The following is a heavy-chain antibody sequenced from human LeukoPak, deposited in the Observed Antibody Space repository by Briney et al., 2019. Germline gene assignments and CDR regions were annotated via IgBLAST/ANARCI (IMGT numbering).Heavy chain of an antibody. Sequence: PGGSLRSPVRALGFTLPRAGSTWRGQVPGKGLVWVSRSNPDGSATNYADSVKGRFTISRDDTNNTLSLQMDSLRAEDTTVIYYVANINRQDGRGDQGTLVIVSS. V-gene: IGHV3-74*01. D-gene: IGHD1-14*01. CDR2: SNPDGSAT. CDR3: VANINRQDGR. J-gene: IGHJ4*02. CDR1: GFTLPRAG.